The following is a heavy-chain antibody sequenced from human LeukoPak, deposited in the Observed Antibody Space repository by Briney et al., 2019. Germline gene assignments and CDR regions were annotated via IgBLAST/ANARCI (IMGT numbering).Heavy chain of an antibody. J-gene: IGHJ4*02. CDR2: ISSNGGNT. Sequence: PGESLRLSCSASGFIFSTYAMHWVRQAPGKGLEYVSGISSNGGNTYYADSVKGRFTISRDNSKNTLYLQMSSLRAEDTAVYYCVKDRGEMAEGYCFEYWGQGTLVTVSS. D-gene: IGHD3-10*01. CDR1: GFIFSTYA. CDR3: VKDRGEMAEGYCFEY. V-gene: IGHV3-64D*09.